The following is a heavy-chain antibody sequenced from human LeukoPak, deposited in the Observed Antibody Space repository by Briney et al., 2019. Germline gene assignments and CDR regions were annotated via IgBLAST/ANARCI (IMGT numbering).Heavy chain of an antibody. CDR1: GGSISSYY. D-gene: IGHD5-12*01. CDR2: IYYSGST. Sequence: PSETLSLTCTVSGGSISSYYWSWIRQPPGKGLEWIGYIYYSGSTNYNPSLKSRVTISVDTSKNQFSLKLSSVTAADTAVYYCARARGYSGYDYGWFYPWGQGTLVTVSS. V-gene: IGHV4-59*01. CDR3: ARARGYSGYDYGWFYP. J-gene: IGHJ5*02.